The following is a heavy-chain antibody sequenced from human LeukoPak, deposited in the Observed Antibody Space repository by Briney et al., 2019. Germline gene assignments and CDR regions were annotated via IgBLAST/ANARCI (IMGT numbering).Heavy chain of an antibody. Sequence: SETLSLTCTVSGGSISSGGYYWSWIRQHPGKGLEWIGYIYFSGSTYYNPSLKSRVTISLDTSKNQFSLKLSSVTAADTALYSGGRDGKSMTVRYGGRGPRVTFSS. J-gene: IGHJ4*02. D-gene: IGHD4-17*01. CDR3: GRDGKSMTVRY. CDR1: GGSISSGGYY. CDR2: IYFSGST. V-gene: IGHV4-31*03.